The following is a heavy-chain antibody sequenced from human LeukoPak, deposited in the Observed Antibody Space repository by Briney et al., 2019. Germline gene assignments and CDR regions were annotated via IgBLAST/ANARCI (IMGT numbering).Heavy chain of an antibody. V-gene: IGHV4-39*01. D-gene: IGHD3-22*01. CDR1: GGSISSSDYY. CDR2: IFYRGST. CDR3: ARQNRHDSSGYYYDY. J-gene: IGHJ4*02. Sequence: SETLSLTCTVSGGSISSSDYYWGWIRQPPGKGLEWIGSIFYRGSTYYNPSLNGRATISVDTSKNQFFLKLSSVTAADTAVYYCARQNRHDSSGYYYDYWGQGTLVTVSS.